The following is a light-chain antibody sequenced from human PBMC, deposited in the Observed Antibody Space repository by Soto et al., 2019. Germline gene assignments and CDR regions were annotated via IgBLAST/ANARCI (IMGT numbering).Light chain of an antibody. CDR3: QQYNSYPWT. J-gene: IGKJ1*01. CDR1: QSISSW. Sequence: DIQMTQSPSTLSASVGDRVTITCRASQSISSWLAWYQQKPGKAPKLLIYKASSLESGVPSRFSGSGSGTEFTLTISSLQPDDFATYYCQQYNSYPWTSGQGTKWIS. CDR2: KAS. V-gene: IGKV1-5*03.